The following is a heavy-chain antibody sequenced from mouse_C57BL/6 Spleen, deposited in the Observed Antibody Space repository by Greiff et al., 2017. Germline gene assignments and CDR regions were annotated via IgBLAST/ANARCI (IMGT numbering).Heavy chain of an antibody. CDR2: ISYDGSN. CDR1: GYSITSGYY. CDR3: ARDGYYSLDY. V-gene: IGHV3-6*01. J-gene: IGHJ2*01. Sequence: ESGPGLVKPSQSLSLTCSVTGYSITSGYYWNWIRQFPGNKLEWMGYISYDGSNNYNPSLKNRISITRDTSKNQFFLKLNSVTTEDTATYYGARDGYYSLDYWGQGTTLTVSS. D-gene: IGHD2-3*01.